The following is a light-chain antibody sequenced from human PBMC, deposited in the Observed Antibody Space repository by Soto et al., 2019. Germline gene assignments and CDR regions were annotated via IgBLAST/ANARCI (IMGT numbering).Light chain of an antibody. CDR2: DNN. J-gene: IGLJ1*01. CDR1: SSNIGNNY. Sequence: QYVVTQPPSVPAAPGQKFTISCSGSSSNIGNNYVSWYQQLPGTAPTLLIYDNNKRPSGIPDRFSGSKSGTSATLGITGLQTGDEADYYCGTWDSSLSSYVFGTGTKVTVL. CDR3: GTWDSSLSSYV. V-gene: IGLV1-51*01.